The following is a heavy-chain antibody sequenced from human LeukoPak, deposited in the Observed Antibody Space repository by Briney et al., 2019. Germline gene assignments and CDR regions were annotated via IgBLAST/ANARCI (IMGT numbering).Heavy chain of an antibody. CDR3: AKRAGYNSNYFDY. V-gene: IGHV3-23*01. Sequence: GGALRLSCAASGFTFNSYAMSWVRQAPGRGLEWVSAISGSGSSTYYADSVKGRFTISRDNSRNTLSLQMNSLRAEDTAVYYCAKRAGYNSNYFDYWGQGTLVAVSS. D-gene: IGHD5-24*01. CDR1: GFTFNSYA. J-gene: IGHJ4*02. CDR2: ISGSGSST.